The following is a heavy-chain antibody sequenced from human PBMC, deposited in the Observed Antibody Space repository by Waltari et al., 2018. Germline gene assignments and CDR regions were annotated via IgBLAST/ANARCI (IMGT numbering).Heavy chain of an antibody. J-gene: IGHJ6*03. V-gene: IGHV1-8*01. CDR1: GYTFTSYD. Sequence: QVQLVQSGAEVKKPGASVKVSCKASGYTFTSYDINWVRQATGQGLEWMGWMTTNIGNTGDAQKLQCRVTMIRNTSINTAYMEISSLRFQDTAVYYCARSVTRTYYYYVDVWGKGTTVTVSS. CDR3: ARSVTRTYYYYVDV. CDR2: MTTNIGNT. D-gene: IGHD3-16*02.